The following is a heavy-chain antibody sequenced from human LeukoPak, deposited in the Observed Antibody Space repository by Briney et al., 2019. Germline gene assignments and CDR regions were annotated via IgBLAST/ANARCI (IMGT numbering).Heavy chain of an antibody. Sequence: GGSLRLSCAASGFTFSTYGMSWVRQTPGKGLEWVSGISTSGSRTDYAASVKGRFTISRDNSKNTLYLQMTSLRAEDTAVYNCAKTAYCGADCYSWYFDDWGQGTLVTVSS. CDR2: ISTSGSRT. D-gene: IGHD2-21*02. J-gene: IGHJ4*02. CDR1: GFTFSTYG. CDR3: AKTAYCGADCYSWYFDD. V-gene: IGHV3-23*01.